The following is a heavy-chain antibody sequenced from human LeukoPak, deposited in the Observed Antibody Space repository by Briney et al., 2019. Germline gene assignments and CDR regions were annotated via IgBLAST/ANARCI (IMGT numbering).Heavy chain of an antibody. J-gene: IGHJ4*02. D-gene: IGHD6-13*01. Sequence: GSLRLSCAASGFTFSSYAVSWIRQPPGKGLEWIGEINHSGSTNYNPSLKSRVTISVDTSKNQFSLKLSSVTAADTAVYYCARCNSSSWYSFFDWGQGTLVTVSS. CDR3: ARCNSSSWYSFFD. V-gene: IGHV4-34*01. CDR1: GFTFSSYA. CDR2: INHSGST.